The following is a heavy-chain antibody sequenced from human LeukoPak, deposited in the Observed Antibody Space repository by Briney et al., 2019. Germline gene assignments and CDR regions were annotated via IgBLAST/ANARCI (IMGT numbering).Heavy chain of an antibody. CDR1: GYTFTNYA. J-gene: IGHJ6*02. V-gene: IGHV1-3*01. D-gene: IGHD2-15*01. Sequence: ATVKVSCKGSGYTFTNYAVHWVRQAPGQRLEWLGWINPGNGDTKYSQNFQGRVTVTSDTSAATAYVELNSLTSEDTAVYYCARERWHCRVNCYSVYYYALDVWGQGTTVTVSS. CDR3: ARERWHCRVNCYSVYYYALDV. CDR2: INPGNGDT.